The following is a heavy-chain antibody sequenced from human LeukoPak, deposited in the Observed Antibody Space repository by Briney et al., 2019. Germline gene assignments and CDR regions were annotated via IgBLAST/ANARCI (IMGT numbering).Heavy chain of an antibody. Sequence: ASVNVSCKASGYTFTSYYMHWVRQAPGQGLEWMGIINPSGGSTSYAQKFQGRVTMTRDTSTSTVYMELSSLRSEDTAVYYCARDLGYCSGGSCYRAQNWFDPWGQGTLVTVSS. CDR1: GYTFTSYY. CDR2: INPSGGST. D-gene: IGHD2-15*01. CDR3: ARDLGYCSGGSCYRAQNWFDP. J-gene: IGHJ5*02. V-gene: IGHV1-46*01.